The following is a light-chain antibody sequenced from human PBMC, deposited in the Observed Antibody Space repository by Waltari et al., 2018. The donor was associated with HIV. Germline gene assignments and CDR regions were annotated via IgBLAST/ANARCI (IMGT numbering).Light chain of an antibody. V-gene: IGLV2-14*01. J-gene: IGLJ3*02. Sequence: QSALTQPASVSGSPGQSITISCTGTSSDVGGYNYVSWYQQHTGKAPKLRIYEVSKRPSGVSNRFSGSKSGNTASLTISGLQAEDEADYYCSSYTSSRVFGGGTKLTVL. CDR2: EVS. CDR1: SSDVGGYNY. CDR3: SSYTSSRV.